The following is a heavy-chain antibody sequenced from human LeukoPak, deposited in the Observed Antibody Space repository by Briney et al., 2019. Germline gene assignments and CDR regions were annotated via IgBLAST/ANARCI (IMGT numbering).Heavy chain of an antibody. J-gene: IGHJ5*02. Sequence: SSETLSLTCAVYGGSFSGYYWSWIRQPPGKGLEWIGEINHSGSTNYNPSLKSRVTISVDTSMNQFSLKLSSVTAADTAVYYCAREGGRYNWFDPWGQGTLVTVSS. CDR3: AREGGRYNWFDP. CDR1: GGSFSGYY. D-gene: IGHD3-16*01. CDR2: INHSGST. V-gene: IGHV4-34*01.